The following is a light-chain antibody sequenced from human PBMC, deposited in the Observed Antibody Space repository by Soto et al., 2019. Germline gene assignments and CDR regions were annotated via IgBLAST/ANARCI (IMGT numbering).Light chain of an antibody. Sequence: DIVLTQSPDTLSVSPGERATLYCKASHSVSNSYLAWYQQKPGQAPRLLISGASSRATGIPDRFSGSGSGTDFTLTISRLEPDDFAVYHCQQYGRSPWTFGQGTKVAIK. J-gene: IGKJ1*01. V-gene: IGKV3-20*01. CDR1: HSVSNSY. CDR2: GAS. CDR3: QQYGRSPWT.